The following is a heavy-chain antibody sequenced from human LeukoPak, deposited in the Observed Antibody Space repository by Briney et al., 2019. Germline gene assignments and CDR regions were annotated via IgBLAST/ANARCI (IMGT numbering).Heavy chain of an antibody. D-gene: IGHD2-2*01. J-gene: IGHJ3*02. CDR3: ARVMYVVVPAAGSLAFDI. CDR2: IYYSGST. CDR1: GGSISSSSYY. V-gene: IGHV4-39*07. Sequence: SETLSLTCTVSGGSISSSSYYWGWIRQPPGKGLEWIGSIYYSGSTYYNPSLKSRVTISVDTSKNQFSLKLSSVTAADTAVYYCARVMYVVVPAAGSLAFDIWGQGTMVTVSS.